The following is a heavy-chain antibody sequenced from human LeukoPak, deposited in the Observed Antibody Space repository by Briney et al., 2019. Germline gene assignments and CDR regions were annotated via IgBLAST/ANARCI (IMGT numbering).Heavy chain of an antibody. V-gene: IGHV1-8*03. D-gene: IGHD5-24*01. CDR2: MNPNSGNT. CDR1: GYTFTSYD. J-gene: IGHJ1*01. Sequence: GASVKASCKASGYTFTSYDINWVRQATGQGLEWMGWMNPNSGNTGYAQKFQGRVTITRNTSISTAYMELSSLRSEDTAVYYCARGPWRWLQAGFQHWGQGTLVTVSS. CDR3: ARGPWRWLQAGFQH.